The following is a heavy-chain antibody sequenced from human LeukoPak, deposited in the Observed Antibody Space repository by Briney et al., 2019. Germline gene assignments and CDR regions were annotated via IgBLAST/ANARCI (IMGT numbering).Heavy chain of an antibody. D-gene: IGHD6-13*01. CDR1: GGTFSTYS. V-gene: IGHV1-69*01. CDR3: AREHSSSWDQFDY. Sequence: ASVKVSCKASGGTFSTYSTSWVRQAPGQGLEWMGGVIPVFGTSIYAQNFQGRVTITADESTSTSYMELRSLRSDDTAVYYCAREHSSSWDQFDYWGQGTLVTVSS. CDR2: VIPVFGTS. J-gene: IGHJ4*02.